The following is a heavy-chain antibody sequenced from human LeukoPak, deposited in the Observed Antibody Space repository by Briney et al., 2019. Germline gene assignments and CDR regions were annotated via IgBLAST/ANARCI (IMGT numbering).Heavy chain of an antibody. Sequence: GGSLRLSCAASGFTFSSYAMHWVRQAPGKGLEWVAVISYDGSNKYYADSVKGRFTISRDNAKNSLYLQMNSLRAEDTAVYYCARGTGIVVVPPDIWGQGKMVTVSS. J-gene: IGHJ3*02. V-gene: IGHV3-30*04. D-gene: IGHD2-2*01. CDR2: ISYDGSNK. CDR3: ARGTGIVVVPPDI. CDR1: GFTFSSYA.